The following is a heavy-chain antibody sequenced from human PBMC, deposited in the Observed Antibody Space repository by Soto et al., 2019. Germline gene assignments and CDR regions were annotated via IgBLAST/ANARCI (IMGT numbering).Heavy chain of an antibody. CDR1: GGSISSGDYY. CDR3: ARAYTLGYTYGYIFDY. V-gene: IGHV4-31*03. J-gene: IGHJ4*02. D-gene: IGHD5-18*01. CDR2: IYYSGST. Sequence: SETLSLTCTVSGGSISSGDYYWSWIRQLPGKGLEWIGYIYYSGSTSYNPSLKSRVAISLDTSKNQFSLKLTSVTAADTAVYYCARAYTLGYTYGYIFDYWGQGTLVTVS.